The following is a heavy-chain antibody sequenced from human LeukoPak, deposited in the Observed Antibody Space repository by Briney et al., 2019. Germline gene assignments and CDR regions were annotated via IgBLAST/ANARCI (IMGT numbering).Heavy chain of an antibody. V-gene: IGHV4-39*07. J-gene: IGHJ3*02. CDR3: ARVPNSGSYRAAFDI. D-gene: IGHD1-26*01. Sequence: PSETLSLTCTVSGGSISSSSYYWGWIRQPPGKGLEWIGSIYYSGSTYYNPSLKSRVTISVDTSKNQFSLKLSSVTAADTAVYYCARVPNSGSYRAAFDIWGQGTMVTVSS. CDR1: GGSISSSSYY. CDR2: IYYSGST.